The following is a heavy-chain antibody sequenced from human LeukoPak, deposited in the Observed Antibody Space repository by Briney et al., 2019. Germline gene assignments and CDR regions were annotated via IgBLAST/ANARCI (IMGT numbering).Heavy chain of an antibody. CDR2: ISGSGDSI. D-gene: IGHD3-10*01. Sequence: GGSLRLSCAASGFTLSSYRMNWVRQAPGKGLEWVSYISGSGDSIYYADSVKGRFTMSRDNAKISLYLQMNSLRAEDTAVYYCARVRDAYNYFHYWGQGTLVTVSS. CDR1: GFTLSSYR. V-gene: IGHV3-48*01. J-gene: IGHJ4*02. CDR3: ARVRDAYNYFHY.